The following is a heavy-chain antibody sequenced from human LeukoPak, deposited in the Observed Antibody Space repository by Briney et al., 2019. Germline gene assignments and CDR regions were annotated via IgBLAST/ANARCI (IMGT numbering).Heavy chain of an antibody. Sequence: SETLSLTCTVSGGSISSDHWNWIRQPPGKGLEWIGCIYYSGSTYCNPSLKSRVTISVDMSKSQFSLRLTSVTAADTAVYYCARKNDFDIWGQGILVTVSS. CDR1: GGSISSDH. CDR2: IYYSGST. J-gene: IGHJ3*02. CDR3: ARKNDFDI. D-gene: IGHD2/OR15-2a*01. V-gene: IGHV4-59*01.